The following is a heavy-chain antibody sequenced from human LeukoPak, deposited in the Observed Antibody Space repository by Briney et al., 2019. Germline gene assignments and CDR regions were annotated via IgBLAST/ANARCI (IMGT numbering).Heavy chain of an antibody. J-gene: IGHJ4*02. D-gene: IGHD3-22*01. CDR1: GFTFSGSV. V-gene: IGHV3-73*01. Sequence: GSLRLSCAASGFTFSGSVMHWVRQASGKGLEWVGRIRTKTNNFATAYAASVKGRFTISRDESKNTAYLQMNSLKTEDTAVYYCTRLLQDYYDSSGYYYGFDYWGQGTLVTVSS. CDR2: IRTKTNNFAT. CDR3: TRLLQDYYDSSGYYYGFDY.